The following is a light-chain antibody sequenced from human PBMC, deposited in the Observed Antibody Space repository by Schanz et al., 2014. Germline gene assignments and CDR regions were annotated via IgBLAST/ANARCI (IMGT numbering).Light chain of an antibody. V-gene: IGLV2-8*01. Sequence: QSALTQPPSASGSPGQSVTISCTGTSCDVGGYNYVSWYQQHPGKAPKLMIFDVNQRPSGVPDRFSGSKSGNTASLTVSGLQAEDEADYYCQSYDKSLHGSVFGGGTQLTVL. J-gene: IGLJ3*02. CDR2: DVN. CDR1: SCDVGGYNY. CDR3: QSYDKSLHGSV.